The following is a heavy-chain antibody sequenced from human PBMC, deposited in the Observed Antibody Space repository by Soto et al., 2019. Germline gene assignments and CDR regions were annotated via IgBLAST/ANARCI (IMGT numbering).Heavy chain of an antibody. CDR3: ARGDYYDSSGFDY. V-gene: IGHV4-61*01. CDR1: GDSVSSGTYY. CDR2: IYYTGST. D-gene: IGHD3-22*01. Sequence: SETLSLTCTVSGDSVSSGTYYWTWIRQPPGEGLEWIGHIYYTGSTNYNPSLKSRVTISVDTPKNQFSLKLSSVTAADTAVYYCARGDYYDSSGFDYWGQGTLVTVSS. J-gene: IGHJ4*02.